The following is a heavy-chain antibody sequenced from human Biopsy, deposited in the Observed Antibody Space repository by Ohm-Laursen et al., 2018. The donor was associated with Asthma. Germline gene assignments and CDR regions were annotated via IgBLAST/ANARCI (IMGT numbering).Heavy chain of an antibody. V-gene: IGHV4-4*02. CDR2: FFHTGST. J-gene: IGHJ4*02. CDR3: ARDFVDSAMDYFDY. CDR1: GGSINSSTW. D-gene: IGHD5-18*01. Sequence: GTPSLTCAVSGGSINSSTWWSWVRQPPGKGLEWIGEFFHTGSTNYSPSLKSRVTISVDKSKNQFSLNLSAVTAADTAVYYCARDFVDSAMDYFDYWGQGTLVTVSS.